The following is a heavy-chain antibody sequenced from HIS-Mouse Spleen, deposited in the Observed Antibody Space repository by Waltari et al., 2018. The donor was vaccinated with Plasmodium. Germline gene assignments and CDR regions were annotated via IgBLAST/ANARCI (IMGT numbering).Heavy chain of an antibody. CDR1: GGSFSGYY. CDR2: INHSGST. V-gene: IGHV4-34*01. J-gene: IGHJ2*01. Sequence: QVQLQQWGAGLLKPSETLSLTCAVYGGSFSGYYRSWIRPPPGKGLEWIGEINHSGSTNYNPSLKSRVTISVDTSKNQFSLKLSSVTAADTAVYYCARVTSSGVYWYFDLWGRGTLVTVSS. CDR3: ARVTSSGVYWYFDL. D-gene: IGHD3-3*01.